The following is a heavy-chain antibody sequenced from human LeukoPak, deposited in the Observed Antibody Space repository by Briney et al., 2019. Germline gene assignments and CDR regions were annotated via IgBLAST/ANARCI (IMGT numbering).Heavy chain of an antibody. CDR1: GYTLTELS. D-gene: IGHD3-9*01. CDR2: FDPEDGET. Sequence: ASVKVSCKVSGYTLTELSMHWVRQAPGKGLEWMGGFDPEDGETIYAQKFQGRVTMTEDTSKDTAYMELSSLRSEDTAVFFFQAEDGIRDFDWLYPFDPWGQGTLVTVSS. J-gene: IGHJ5*02. CDR3: QAEDGIRDFDWLYPFDP. V-gene: IGHV1-24*01.